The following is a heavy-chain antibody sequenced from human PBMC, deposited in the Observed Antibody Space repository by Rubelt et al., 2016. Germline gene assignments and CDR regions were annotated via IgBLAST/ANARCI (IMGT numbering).Heavy chain of an antibody. Sequence: QVQLLQSGAEVKKPGASVKVSCKASGYTFSTYGISWVRQAPGQGLEWMGWISAYNGNTDYAQRVQGRVTLTTETSTSTAYMELRSLRSDDAAVYYCALLWFGELFRRDYWGQGTLVTVSS. J-gene: IGHJ4*02. CDR2: ISAYNGNT. CDR1: GYTFSTYG. V-gene: IGHV1-18*04. CDR3: ALLWFGELFRRDY. D-gene: IGHD3-10*01.